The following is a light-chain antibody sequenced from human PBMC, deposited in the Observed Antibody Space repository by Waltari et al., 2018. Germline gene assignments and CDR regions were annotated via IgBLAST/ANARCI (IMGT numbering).Light chain of an antibody. J-gene: IGLJ2*01. V-gene: IGLV1-40*01. CDR3: QSYDITLTASV. CDR1: SSNIGAGYD. CDR2: LNS. Sequence: QSVLAQPPSVSGAPGQRVTISCTGSSSNIGAGYDVHWYQQFPGTAPKLLMYLNSCRPSGVPRRFAGSKSGTSASLAITGLQAEDGADYYCQSYDITLTASVFGGGTKLTVL.